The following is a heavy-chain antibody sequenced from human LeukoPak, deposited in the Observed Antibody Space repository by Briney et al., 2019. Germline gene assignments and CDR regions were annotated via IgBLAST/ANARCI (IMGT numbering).Heavy chain of an antibody. J-gene: IGHJ6*03. CDR3: AKERCPMVRGVICPHYYYYYMDV. CDR2: IRYDGSNK. V-gene: IGHV3-30*02. Sequence: GGSLRLSCAASGFTFSSYGMHWVRQAPGKGLEWVAFIRYDGSNKYYADSVKGRFTISRDNSKSTLYLQMNSLRAEDTAVYYCAKERCPMVRGVICPHYYYYYMDVWGKGTTVTISS. CDR1: GFTFSSYG. D-gene: IGHD3-10*01.